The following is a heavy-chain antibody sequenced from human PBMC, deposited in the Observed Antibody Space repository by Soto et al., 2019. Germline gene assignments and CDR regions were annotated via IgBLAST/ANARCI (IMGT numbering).Heavy chain of an antibody. CDR2: IFHGGST. D-gene: IGHD3-22*01. CDR1: GAPITWGDYS. CDR3: ARTCYYYDSSGYYYVHDY. V-gene: IGHV4-30-2*02. J-gene: IGHJ4*02. Sequence: KPSETLSLTCAISGAPITWGDYSWNWIRQPPGKGLEWIGYIFHGGSTYYNPSLRSRVTISVDTSKNQLSLKLSSVTAADTAVYYCARTCYYYDSSGYYYVHDYWGQGSLVTVSS.